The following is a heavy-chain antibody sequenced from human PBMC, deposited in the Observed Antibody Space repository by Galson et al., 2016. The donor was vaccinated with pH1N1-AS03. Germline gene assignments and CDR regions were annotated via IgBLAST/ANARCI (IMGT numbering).Heavy chain of an antibody. Sequence: SLRLSCAVSGFTFSDYWMTWVRQAPGKGLEWLANIDQGGSVQRYVDSVKGRFTISRGNAKNSLYLQMNSLRAEDTAVYYCARSTSGRLCDDWGQGTQVTVSS. CDR2: IDQGGSVQ. J-gene: IGHJ4*02. CDR3: ARSTSGRLCDD. V-gene: IGHV3-7*03. CDR1: GFTFSDYW. D-gene: IGHD3-10*01.